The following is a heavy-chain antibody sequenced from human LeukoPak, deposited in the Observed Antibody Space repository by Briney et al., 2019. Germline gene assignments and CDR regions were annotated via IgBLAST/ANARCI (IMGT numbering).Heavy chain of an antibody. Sequence: SETLSLTCIVSGGSFSSSNYYWGWIGQPPGKGLEWIGSIYSSGSTYYNPSLRSRVTISVDTSKKQFSLKLSSVTAADTAVYYCARDKLRYFDWFRGAYDAFDIWGQGTMVTVSS. D-gene: IGHD3-9*01. V-gene: IGHV4-39*07. CDR1: GGSFSSSNYY. CDR2: IYSSGST. CDR3: ARDKLRYFDWFRGAYDAFDI. J-gene: IGHJ3*02.